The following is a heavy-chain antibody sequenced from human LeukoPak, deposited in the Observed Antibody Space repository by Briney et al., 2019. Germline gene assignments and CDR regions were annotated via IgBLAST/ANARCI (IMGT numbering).Heavy chain of an antibody. Sequence: PGGSLRLSCAASGFTFSSDGMHWVRQAPGKGLEWVAFIRYDGGNKYYADSVKGRFTISRDNSKNTLHLQMNSLRAEDTAVYYCAKDGGSRPGDIWGQGTMVTVSS. D-gene: IGHD2-2*01. J-gene: IGHJ3*02. V-gene: IGHV3-30*02. CDR3: AKDGGSRPGDI. CDR2: IRYDGGNK. CDR1: GFTFSSDG.